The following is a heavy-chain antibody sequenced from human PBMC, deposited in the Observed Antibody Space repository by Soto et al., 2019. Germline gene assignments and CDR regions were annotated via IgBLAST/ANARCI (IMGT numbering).Heavy chain of an antibody. CDR3: GTHTVGY. CDR2: ISASGGST. J-gene: IGHJ1*01. V-gene: IGHV3-23*01. CDR1: GFSLSNYG. Sequence: GGSLRLSCAASGFSLSNYGMSRVRHAPGKGLEWVSSISASGGSTYYAYSVKGRFTISRDNSKNTLYLQMNSLRAEDTAVYNYGTHTVGYWAQGTQVTVSS. D-gene: IGHD4-17*01.